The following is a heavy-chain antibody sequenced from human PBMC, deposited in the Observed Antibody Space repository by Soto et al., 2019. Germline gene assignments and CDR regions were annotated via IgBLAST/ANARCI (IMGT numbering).Heavy chain of an antibody. CDR3: AGYDYYFDY. J-gene: IGHJ4*02. D-gene: IGHD3-22*01. CDR1: GFTFSSYW. V-gene: IGHV3-7*01. Sequence: GSLRLSCAASGFTFSSYWMSWVRQAPGKGLEWVANIKQDGSVKYYVDSVKGRFSISRDNAKNSLYLQMNSLRAEDKAVYYWAGYDYYFDYWGQGTLVTVSS. CDR2: IKQDGSVK.